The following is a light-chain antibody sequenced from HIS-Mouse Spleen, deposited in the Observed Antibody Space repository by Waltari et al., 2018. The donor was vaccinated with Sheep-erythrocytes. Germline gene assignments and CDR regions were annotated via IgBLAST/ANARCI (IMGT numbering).Light chain of an antibody. CDR1: SSDVGGYNY. V-gene: IGLV2-11*01. CDR2: DDS. Sequence: QSALTQPRSVSGSPGQSVTISCTGTSSDVGGYNYVSWYQQHPGKAPKHMIYDDSNRPAGVPDRFSCSESGNTASLTISGLQAEDEADYYCCSYAGSYNHVFATGTKVTVL. J-gene: IGLJ1*01. CDR3: CSYAGSYNHV.